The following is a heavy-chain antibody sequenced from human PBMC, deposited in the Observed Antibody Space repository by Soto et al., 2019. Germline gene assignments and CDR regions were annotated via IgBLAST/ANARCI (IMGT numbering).Heavy chain of an antibody. CDR2: IIPIFGTA. Sequence: QVQLVQSGAEVKKPGSSVKDSCKASGGTFSSYAISWVRQAPGQGLEWMGGIIPIFGTANYAQKFQGRVTITADEPTSTAYMELSSLRSEDTAVYYCARNYGAGRYYYYGMDVWGQGTTVTVSS. D-gene: IGHD3-10*01. J-gene: IGHJ6*02. CDR1: GGTFSSYA. CDR3: ARNYGAGRYYYYGMDV. V-gene: IGHV1-69*12.